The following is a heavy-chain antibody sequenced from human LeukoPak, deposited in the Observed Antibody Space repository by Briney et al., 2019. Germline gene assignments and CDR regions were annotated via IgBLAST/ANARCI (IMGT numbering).Heavy chain of an antibody. J-gene: IGHJ5*02. Sequence: ASVKVSCKASGYTFTDYYIHWVRQTPGQGLEWMGWVNPNSGGTNYAQKFQGRVTMTRDTSMGTAYMELSSLRSDDTAVYYCARTQPEGRFDPWGQGTLVTVSS. CDR3: ARTQPEGRFDP. CDR2: VNPNSGGT. CDR1: GYTFTDYY. V-gene: IGHV1-2*02. D-gene: IGHD1-14*01.